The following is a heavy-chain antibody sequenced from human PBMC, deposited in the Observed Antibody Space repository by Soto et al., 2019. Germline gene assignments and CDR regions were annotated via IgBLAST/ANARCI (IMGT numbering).Heavy chain of an antibody. CDR2: TYYRSKWYN. CDR3: ARDLGVSSSYTHYYYYMDV. CDR1: GYSVSSNSAA. V-gene: IGHV6-1*01. J-gene: IGHJ6*03. Sequence: SQTLSLTCAISGYSVSSNSAAWNWIRQSPSRGLEWLGRTYYRSKWYNDYAVSVKSRITINPDTSKNQFSLQLNSVTPEDTAVYYCARDLGVSSSYTHYYYYMDVWGKGTTVTVSS. D-gene: IGHD6-6*01.